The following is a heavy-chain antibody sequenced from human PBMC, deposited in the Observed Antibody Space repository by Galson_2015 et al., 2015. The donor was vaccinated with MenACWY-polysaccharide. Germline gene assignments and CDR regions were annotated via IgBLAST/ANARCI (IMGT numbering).Heavy chain of an antibody. J-gene: IGHJ5*02. CDR2: INPNTGGT. V-gene: IGHV1-2*06. CDR3: ARERGVIVLAANWSDP. Sequence: SVKVSCKASGFTFTDYYLHWVRQAPGQGLEWMGRINPNTGGTTYTQKFQGRVTMTRDTSISTAYMELSRLRSDGTAVYYCARERGVIVLAANWSDPWGQGTLVTVSS. CDR1: GFTFTDYY. D-gene: IGHD3-10*01.